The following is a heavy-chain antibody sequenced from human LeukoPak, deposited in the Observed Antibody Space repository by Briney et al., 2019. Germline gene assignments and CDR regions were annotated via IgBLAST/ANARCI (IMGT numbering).Heavy chain of an antibody. Sequence: GGSLRLSCAASGFTFSSYAMTWVRQAPGKGLEWVSGIGSGGVDTHYADSVKGRFTISRDNSKNTLYLQMNSLRAEDTAVYYCARPTITTAGTRWFDPWGQGTLVTVSS. J-gene: IGHJ5*02. V-gene: IGHV3-23*01. CDR3: ARPTITTAGTRWFDP. D-gene: IGHD6-13*01. CDR1: GFTFSSYA. CDR2: IGSGGVDT.